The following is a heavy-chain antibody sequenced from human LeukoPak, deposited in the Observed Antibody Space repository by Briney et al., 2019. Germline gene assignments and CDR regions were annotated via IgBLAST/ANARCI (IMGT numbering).Heavy chain of an antibody. CDR3: ASNYYDSSGYYWDY. CDR2: FYSGGRT. J-gene: IGHJ4*02. V-gene: IGHV3-53*01. D-gene: IGHD3-22*01. CDR1: GFTVSRNY. Sequence: PGGPLRLSCAASGFTVSRNYMSWVRQAPGKGLEWVSVFYSGGRTYYADSVKGRFTISRDNSKNTLYLQMNSLRAEDTAVYYCASNYYDSSGYYWDYWGQGTLVTVSS.